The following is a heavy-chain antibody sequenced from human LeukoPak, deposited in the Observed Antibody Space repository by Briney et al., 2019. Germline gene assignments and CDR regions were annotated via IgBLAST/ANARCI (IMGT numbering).Heavy chain of an antibody. Sequence: SQTLSLTCTVSGGSISSGGYYWSWIRQHPGKGLEWIGYIYYSGSTYYSPSLKSRVTISVDTSKNQFSLKLSSVTAADTAVYYCARGQDYDFWSGYYRGPFDYWGQGTLVTVSS. V-gene: IGHV4-31*03. J-gene: IGHJ4*02. CDR3: ARGQDYDFWSGYYRGPFDY. D-gene: IGHD3-3*01. CDR2: IYYSGST. CDR1: GGSISSGGYY.